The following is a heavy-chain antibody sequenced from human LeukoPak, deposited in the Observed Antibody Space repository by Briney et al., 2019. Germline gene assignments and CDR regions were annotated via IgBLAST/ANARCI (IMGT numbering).Heavy chain of an antibody. CDR2: ISSSSSYI. J-gene: IGHJ4*02. CDR1: GFTFSSYS. CDR3: ARDRYAEEMATIPHY. V-gene: IGHV3-21*01. D-gene: IGHD5-24*01. Sequence: GGSLRLSCAASGFTFSSYSMNWVRQAPGKGLEWVSSISSSSSYIYYADSVKGRFTISRDNAKNSLYLQMNSLRAEGTAVYYCARDRYAEEMATIPHYWGQGTLVTVSS.